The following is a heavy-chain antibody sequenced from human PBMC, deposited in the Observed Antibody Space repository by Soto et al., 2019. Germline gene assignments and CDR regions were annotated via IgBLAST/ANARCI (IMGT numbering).Heavy chain of an antibody. Sequence: GGSLRLSCAASGFTFSSYAMSWVRQAPGKGLEWVSAISGSGGSTYYADSVKGRFTISRDNSKNTLYLQMNSLRAEDTAVSYCAKDPLIGRYFMDILTGYFDYWGQGTLVTVSS. CDR2: ISGSGGST. CDR1: GFTFSSYA. V-gene: IGHV3-23*01. D-gene: IGHD3-9*01. J-gene: IGHJ4*02. CDR3: AKDPLIGRYFMDILTGYFDY.